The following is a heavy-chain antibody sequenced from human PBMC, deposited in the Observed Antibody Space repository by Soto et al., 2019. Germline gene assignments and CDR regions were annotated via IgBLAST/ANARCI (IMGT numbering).Heavy chain of an antibody. V-gene: IGHV4-59*01. CDR1: GGSISSYY. Sequence: GSLRLTCTVSGGSISSYYWSWIRQPPGKGLEWIGYIYYSGSTNYNPSLKSRVTISVDTSKNQFSLKLSSVTAADTAVYYCARDHGGFWSGYETANWFDPWGQGTLVTVSS. CDR3: ARDHGGFWSGYETANWFDP. CDR2: IYYSGST. J-gene: IGHJ5*02. D-gene: IGHD3-3*01.